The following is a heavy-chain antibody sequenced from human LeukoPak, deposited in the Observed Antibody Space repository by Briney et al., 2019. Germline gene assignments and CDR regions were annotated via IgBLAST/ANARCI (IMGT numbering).Heavy chain of an antibody. J-gene: IGHJ4*02. V-gene: IGHV1-18*01. Sequence: ASVKVSCKASGYTFTSYGISWVRQAPGQGLEWMGWISAYNGNTNYAQKPQGRVTMTTDTSTSTAYMELRSLRSDDTAVYYCARASDFLAAAGIDYWGQGTLVTVSS. CDR2: ISAYNGNT. D-gene: IGHD6-13*01. CDR1: GYTFTSYG. CDR3: ARASDFLAAAGIDY.